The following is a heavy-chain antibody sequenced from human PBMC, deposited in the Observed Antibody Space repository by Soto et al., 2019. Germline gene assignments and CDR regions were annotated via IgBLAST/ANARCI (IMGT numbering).Heavy chain of an antibody. CDR3: AKRVEYSSSTHYFDS. Sequence: GGSLRLSCAASGCTFSGYAMSWVRQAPGKRLEWVSAISDDGDDTYYADSVKGRFTISRDNSKNTLFLQMNSLGADDTAVYYCAKRVEYSSSTHYFDSWGQGTLVTVSS. V-gene: IGHV3-23*01. D-gene: IGHD6-6*01. J-gene: IGHJ4*02. CDR2: ISDDGDDT. CDR1: GCTFSGYA.